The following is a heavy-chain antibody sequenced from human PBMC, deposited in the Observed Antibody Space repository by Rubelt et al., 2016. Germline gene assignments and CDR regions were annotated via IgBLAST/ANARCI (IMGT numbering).Heavy chain of an antibody. J-gene: IGHJ2*01. CDR3: ATDRGGSDLDWYFDL. CDR2: IWYDESNK. V-gene: IGHV3-33*01. CDR1: GFTFSSSG. Sequence: QVQLVESGGGVVQPGRSLRLSCAASGFTFSSSGMHWVRQAPGKGLEWVAVIWYDESNKYYADSVKGRFTISRDNSKNTLYLQMNSLRAEDKAVYYCATDRGGSDLDWYFDLWGRGTLVTASS. D-gene: IGHD1-26*01.